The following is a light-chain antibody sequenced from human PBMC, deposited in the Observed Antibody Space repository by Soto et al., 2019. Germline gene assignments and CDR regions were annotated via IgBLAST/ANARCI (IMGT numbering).Light chain of an antibody. CDR2: GAS. CDR1: QSVTFS. J-gene: IGKJ2*01. CDR3: QQYNDWPRT. V-gene: IGKV3-15*01. Sequence: EIVMTQSPATLSVSPGERATLSCRASQSVTFSLAWYQQKPGQAPTLLIYGASTRATGIPVRFSGSGSGTEFTLTISSLQSEDFAVYYCQQYNDWPRTFGQGTKLEIK.